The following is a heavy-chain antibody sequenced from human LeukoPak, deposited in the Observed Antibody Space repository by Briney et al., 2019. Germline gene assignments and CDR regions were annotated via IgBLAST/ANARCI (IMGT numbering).Heavy chain of an antibody. J-gene: IGHJ4*02. D-gene: IGHD6-19*01. V-gene: IGHV4-34*01. Sequence: SETLSLTCAVYGGSFSGYYWSWIRQPPGKGLEWIGEINHSGSTNYNPSLKSRVTISVDTSKNQFSLKLSSVTAPDTAVYYCARGLRAVADPFDYWGQGTLVTVSS. CDR1: GGSFSGYY. CDR2: INHSGST. CDR3: ARGLRAVADPFDY.